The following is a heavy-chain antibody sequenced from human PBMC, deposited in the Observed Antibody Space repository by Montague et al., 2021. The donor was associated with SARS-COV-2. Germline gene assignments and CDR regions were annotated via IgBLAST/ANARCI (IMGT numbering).Heavy chain of an antibody. D-gene: IGHD3-10*01. Sequence: SLRLSCAASGFTVSSNYMSWVRQAPGKGLEWVSVIYSGGSTYYADSVKGRFTISRHNSKNTLYLQMNSLRAEDTAVYYCARDLTYGSGRSYYYYGMDVWGQGTTVTGSS. CDR2: IYSGGST. J-gene: IGHJ6*02. CDR1: GFTVSSNY. V-gene: IGHV3-53*04. CDR3: ARDLTYGSGRSYYYYGMDV.